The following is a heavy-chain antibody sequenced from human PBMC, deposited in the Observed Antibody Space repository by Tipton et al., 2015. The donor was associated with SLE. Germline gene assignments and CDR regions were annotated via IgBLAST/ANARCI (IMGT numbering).Heavy chain of an antibody. CDR2: VYYTGYT. J-gene: IGHJ4*02. CDR1: GDSIGTYY. D-gene: IGHD3-10*01. Sequence: TLSLTCTVSGDSIGTYYWSWIRQPPGKGLEWIGYVYYTGYTNYNPSLKSRVTISVDTSKNQFSLKLNSVTAADTAVYYCSRFYYGSGSYEFWGQGTLVTVSS. V-gene: IGHV4-59*08. CDR3: SRFYYGSGSYEF.